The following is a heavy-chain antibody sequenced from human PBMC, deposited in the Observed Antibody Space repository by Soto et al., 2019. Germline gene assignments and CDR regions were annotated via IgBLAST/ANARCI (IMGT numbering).Heavy chain of an antibody. CDR1: GFTFGDYA. Sequence: LRLSCTASGFTFGDYAMSWVRQAPGKGLEWVGFIRSKAYGGTTEYAASVKGRFTISRDDSKSIAYLQMNSLKTEDTAVYYFTRVSDCSGGSCYPEDYYYYYGMDVWGQGTTVTVS. CDR3: TRVSDCSGGSCYPEDYYYYYGMDV. V-gene: IGHV3-49*04. CDR2: IRSKAYGGTT. D-gene: IGHD2-15*01. J-gene: IGHJ6*02.